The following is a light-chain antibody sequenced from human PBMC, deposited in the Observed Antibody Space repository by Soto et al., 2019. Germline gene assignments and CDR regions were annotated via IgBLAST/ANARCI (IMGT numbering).Light chain of an antibody. V-gene: IGLV1-47*02. Sequence: QLVLTQPPSASGTPGQRVTILCSGSKSNIGSNEVYWYQQLPGTAPKFLIYADSLRPSGVPDRFSASKSGTSASLTISGLRSEDEAEYYCAVWDDSVFGKIFGGGTKLTVL. CDR3: AVWDDSVFGKI. CDR2: ADS. J-gene: IGLJ2*01. CDR1: KSNIGSNE.